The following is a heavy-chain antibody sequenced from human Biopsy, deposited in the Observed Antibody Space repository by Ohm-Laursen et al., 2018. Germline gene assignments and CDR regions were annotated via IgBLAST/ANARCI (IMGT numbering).Heavy chain of an antibody. CDR1: GFTFSDYY. V-gene: IGHV3-11*01. J-gene: IGHJ6*02. CDR3: ARELGNGMDV. Sequence: GSLRLSCAASGFTFSDYYMNWIRQAPGKGLEWVSFITNTRRTVYADSVKGRFTISRDNADNSLHLQMKSLRAEDTAVYYCARELGNGMDVWGQGTPVTVSS. CDR2: ITNTRRTV.